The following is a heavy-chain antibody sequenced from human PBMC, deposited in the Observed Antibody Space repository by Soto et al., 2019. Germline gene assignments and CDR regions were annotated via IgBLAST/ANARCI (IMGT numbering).Heavy chain of an antibody. CDR3: ARSQRWVRGVISNFDY. Sequence: PSETLSLTCAVSGGSLSSGGYSWSWIRQHPGKGLEWIGYIYYSGSTYYNPSLKSRVTISVDTSKNQFSLKLSSVTAADTAVYYCARSQRWVRGVISNFDYWGQGTLVTVSS. CDR1: GGSLSSGGYS. J-gene: IGHJ4*02. V-gene: IGHV4-31*11. CDR2: IYYSGST. D-gene: IGHD3-10*01.